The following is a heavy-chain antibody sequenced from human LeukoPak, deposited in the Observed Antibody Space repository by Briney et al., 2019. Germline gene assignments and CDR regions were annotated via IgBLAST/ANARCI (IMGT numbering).Heavy chain of an antibody. CDR3: ARHLVNDSSGYYPPDGVGDY. Sequence: GGSLRLSCSASGFTFSSYSMNWVRQAPGKGLEWVSSISSTSSYIYYADSVKGRFTISRDNAKNSLYLQMNSLRAEDTAVYYCARHLVNDSSGYYPPDGVGDYWGQGTLVTVSS. CDR1: GFTFSSYS. V-gene: IGHV3-21*01. J-gene: IGHJ4*02. CDR2: ISSTSSYI. D-gene: IGHD3-22*01.